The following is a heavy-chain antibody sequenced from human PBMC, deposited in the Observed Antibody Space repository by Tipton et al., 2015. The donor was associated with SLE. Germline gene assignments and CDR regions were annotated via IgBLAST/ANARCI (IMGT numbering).Heavy chain of an antibody. J-gene: IGHJ3*02. CDR2: VYSSGST. V-gene: IGHV4-59*08. Sequence: TLSLTCTVSGDSISGYYWSWIRQAPGMGLEWIGYVYSSGSTNYNPSFKGRVTISVDTSKNQFSLRLTSVTAADTAVYYCGRARVGAGYVFDIWGQGTMVTVS. CDR3: GRARVGAGYVFDI. D-gene: IGHD1-26*01. CDR1: GDSISGYY.